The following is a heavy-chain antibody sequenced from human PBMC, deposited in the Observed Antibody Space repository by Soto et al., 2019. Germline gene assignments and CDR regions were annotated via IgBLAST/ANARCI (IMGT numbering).Heavy chain of an antibody. J-gene: IGHJ4*02. CDR2: IDWNSGTL. V-gene: IGHV3-9*01. Sequence: EVQLVEAGGGSVQSGRSLRLSCVASGFRFGDYAMHWVRQIPGKGLEWVSGIDWNSGTLGYADSVKGRFTISRDNARNSLYLEMNGLRPEDTALYHCERDISPYSAYDNYFKHWGQGTQVTLSS. CDR3: ERDISPYSAYDNYFKH. D-gene: IGHD5-12*01. CDR1: GFRFGDYA.